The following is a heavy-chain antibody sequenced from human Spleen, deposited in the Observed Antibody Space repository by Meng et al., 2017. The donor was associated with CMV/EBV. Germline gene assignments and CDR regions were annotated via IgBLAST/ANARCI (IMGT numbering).Heavy chain of an antibody. Sequence: GESLKISCAASGFTFSSYAMSWVRQAPGKGLEWVSMIFGGGRTYYADSVKGRFTISRDTSKNTLYLQMNSLTTEDTAVYYCATGPQKSYFDYWGQGTLVTVSS. J-gene: IGHJ4*02. V-gene: IGHV3-66*02. CDR1: GFTFSSYA. CDR3: ATGPQKSYFDY. CDR2: IFGGGRT.